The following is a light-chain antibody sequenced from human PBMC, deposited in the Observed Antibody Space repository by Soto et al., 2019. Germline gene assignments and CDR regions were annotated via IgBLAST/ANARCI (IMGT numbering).Light chain of an antibody. CDR3: LQDYNYPWT. Sequence: ALQMTQSPSSLSASVGDRVTITCRASQGIRNDLGWYQQKPGKAPKFLIYAASSLQSGVPSRFSGNGSGTDFTLTISSLQPEDFATYYCLQDYNYPWTFGQGTKVEIK. J-gene: IGKJ1*01. CDR1: QGIRND. CDR2: AAS. V-gene: IGKV1-6*01.